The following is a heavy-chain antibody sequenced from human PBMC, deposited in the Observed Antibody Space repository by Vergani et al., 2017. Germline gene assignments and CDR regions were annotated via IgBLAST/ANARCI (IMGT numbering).Heavy chain of an antibody. CDR2: IYHSGST. J-gene: IGHJ4*02. V-gene: IGHV4-38-2*01. CDR3: ASGRAYSSGWYRGRLWDY. D-gene: IGHD6-19*01. Sequence: QLQLQESGPGLVKPSETLSLTCAVSGYSISSGYYWGWIRQPPGKGLEWIGSIYHSGSTYYNPSLKSRVTISVDTSKNQFSLKLSSVTAADTAVYYCASGRAYSSGWYRGRLWDYWGQGTLVTVSS. CDR1: GYSISSGYY.